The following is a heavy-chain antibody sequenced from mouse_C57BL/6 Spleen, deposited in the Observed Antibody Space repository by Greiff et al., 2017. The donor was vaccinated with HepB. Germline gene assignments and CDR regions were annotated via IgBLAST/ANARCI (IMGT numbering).Heavy chain of an antibody. CDR1: GYTFTSYW. CDR3: ARSESNYGDDYFDY. J-gene: IGHJ2*01. Sequence: QVQLKQPGAELVKPGASVKLSCKASGYTFTSYWMHWVKQRPGQGLEWIGMIHPYSGSTNYNEKFKSKATLTVDKSSSTAYMQLSSLTDEEAADYCGARSESNYGDDYFDYWGQGTTLTVSS. V-gene: IGHV1-64*01. D-gene: IGHD2-5*01. CDR2: IHPYSGST.